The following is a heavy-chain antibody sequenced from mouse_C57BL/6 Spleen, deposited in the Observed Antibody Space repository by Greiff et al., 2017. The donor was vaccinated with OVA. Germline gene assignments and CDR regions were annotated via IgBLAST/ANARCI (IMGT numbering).Heavy chain of an antibody. V-gene: IGHV1-82*01. CDR1: GYAFSSSW. D-gene: IGHD1-1*01. CDR2: IYPGDGDT. J-gene: IGHJ4*01. Sequence: VQLQQSGPELVKPGASVKISCKASGYAFSSSWMNWVKQRPGKGLEWIGRIYPGDGDTNYNGKFKGKATLTADKSSSTAYMQLSSLTSEDSAVYFCATSNYYGSGGYAMDYWGQGTSVTVSS. CDR3: ATSNYYGSGGYAMDY.